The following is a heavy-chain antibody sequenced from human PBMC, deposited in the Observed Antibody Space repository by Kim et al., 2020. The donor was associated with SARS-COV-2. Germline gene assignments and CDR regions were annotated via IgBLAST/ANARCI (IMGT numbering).Heavy chain of an antibody. V-gene: IGHV4-38-2*02. CDR1: GYSISSGYY. D-gene: IGHD3-22*01. CDR3: ARVSSGYYFDY. CDR2: IYHSGST. Sequence: SETLSLTCTVSGYSISSGYYWGWIRQPPGKGLEWIGSIYHSGSTYYNPSLKSRVTISVDTSKNQFSLKLSSVTAADTAVYYCARVSSGYYFDYWGQGTLVTVSS. J-gene: IGHJ4*02.